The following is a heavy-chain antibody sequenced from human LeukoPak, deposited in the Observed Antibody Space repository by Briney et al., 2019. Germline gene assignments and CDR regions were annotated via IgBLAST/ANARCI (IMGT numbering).Heavy chain of an antibody. CDR3: ARDYIRRYDSSGGYYYYGMDV. D-gene: IGHD3-22*01. CDR1: GFTVSSNY. J-gene: IGHJ6*02. V-gene: IGHV3-53*01. CDR2: IYSGGST. Sequence: HSGGSLRLSCAASGFTVSSNYVSWVRQAPGKGLEWVSVIYSGGSTYYADSVKGRFTISRDNSKNTLYLQMNSLRAEDTAVYYCARDYIRRYDSSGGYYYYGMDVWGQGTTVTVSS.